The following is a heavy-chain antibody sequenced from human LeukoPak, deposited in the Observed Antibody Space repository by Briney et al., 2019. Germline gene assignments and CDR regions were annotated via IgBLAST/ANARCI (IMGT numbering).Heavy chain of an antibody. CDR3: ARHPSSGSYNYGMDV. CDR2: IYPADSDT. CDR1: DYTFTSYW. V-gene: IGHV5-51*01. Sequence: GESLKISCKGSDYTFTSYWIGWVRQMPRKGLEWMGTIYPADSDTRYSPSFQGQVTISADKSIRTAYLQWSSLKASDTAMYYCARHPSSGSYNYGMDVWGQGTTVTVSS. J-gene: IGHJ6*02. D-gene: IGHD1-26*01.